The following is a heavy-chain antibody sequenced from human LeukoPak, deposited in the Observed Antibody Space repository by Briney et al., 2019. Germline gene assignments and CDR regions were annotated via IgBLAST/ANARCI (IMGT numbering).Heavy chain of an antibody. J-gene: IGHJ4*02. CDR1: GFTLSSYS. CDR2: ISSSSSTI. V-gene: IGHV3-48*02. D-gene: IGHD4-23*01. CDR3: AKTYGGKFDY. Sequence: GGLRLSFAAPGFTLSSYSLKWVRQGPGEGVGWVSYISSSSSTIYYADSVKGRFTISRDNAKNSLYLQMNSLRDEDTAVYYCAKTYGGKFDYWGQGTLVTVSS.